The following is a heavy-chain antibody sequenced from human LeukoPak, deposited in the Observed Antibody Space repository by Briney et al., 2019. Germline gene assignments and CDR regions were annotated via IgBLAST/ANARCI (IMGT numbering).Heavy chain of an antibody. V-gene: IGHV4-61*01. D-gene: IGHD3-10*01. CDR1: GGSVSSGSYY. J-gene: IGHJ4*02. Sequence: TPSETLSLTCTVSGGSVSSGSYYWSWIRQPPGKGLEWIGYIYYSGSTNYNPSLKSRVTISVDTSKNQFSLKLSCVTAADTAVYYCARDFYGSGSPTPGYWGQGTLVTVSS. CDR2: IYYSGST. CDR3: ARDFYGSGSPTPGY.